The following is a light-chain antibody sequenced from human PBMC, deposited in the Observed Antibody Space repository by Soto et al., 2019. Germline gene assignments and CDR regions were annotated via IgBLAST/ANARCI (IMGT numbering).Light chain of an antibody. Sequence: EIVLTQSPAPLYFSPGERATLSCRASEGVSSYLAWYKQKPGQAPRLLIYDSSNRATGIPARFSGSESGTDFTLTISSLEPEDFAVYYCQKRCSWPRGRISLTFGGGTKGEIK. V-gene: IGKV3-11*01. J-gene: IGKJ4*01. CDR1: EGVSSY. CDR2: DSS. CDR3: QKRCSWPRGRISLT.